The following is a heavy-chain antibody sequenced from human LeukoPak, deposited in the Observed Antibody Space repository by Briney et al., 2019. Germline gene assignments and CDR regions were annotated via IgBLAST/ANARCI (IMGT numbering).Heavy chain of an antibody. V-gene: IGHV1-46*01. CDR2: INPSGGST. CDR3: ARDSIVGATGDAFDI. Sequence: ASVKVSCKASGYTFTSYYMHWVRQAPGQGLEWMGIINPSGGSTSYAQKFQGRVTMTRDMSTSTVYMELSSLRSEDTAVYYCARDSIVGATGDAFDIWGQGTMVTVSS. D-gene: IGHD1-26*01. CDR1: GYTFTSYY. J-gene: IGHJ3*02.